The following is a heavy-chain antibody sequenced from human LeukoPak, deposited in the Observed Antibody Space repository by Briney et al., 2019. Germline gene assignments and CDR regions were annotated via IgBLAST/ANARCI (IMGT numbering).Heavy chain of an antibody. CDR1: GYSISSGYY. J-gene: IGHJ4*02. CDR2: IYHSGST. V-gene: IGHV4-38-2*02. D-gene: IGHD5-18*01. CDR3: ARERDTAMAPFDY. Sequence: SETLSLTCTVSGYSISSGYYWGWIRQPPGKGLEWIGSIYHSGSTYYNPSLKSRVTILVDTSKNQFSLKLSSVTAADTAVYYCARERDTAMAPFDYWGQGTLVTVSS.